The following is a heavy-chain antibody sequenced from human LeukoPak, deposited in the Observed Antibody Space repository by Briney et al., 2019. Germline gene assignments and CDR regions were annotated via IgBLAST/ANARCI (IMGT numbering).Heavy chain of an antibody. CDR1: GFTFSTSA. J-gene: IGHJ4*02. D-gene: IGHD2/OR15-2a*01. V-gene: IGHV3-30*04. Sequence: GRSLRLSCAASGFTFSTSAKHWVRQAPSKGLEWVAVISSDGSDTNYADSVKGRFTISRDNSKNTLYLEMNSLRSEDTAVYYCARDRCTSTTCYPFDYWGQGTLVIVSS. CDR3: ARDRCTSTTCYPFDY. CDR2: ISSDGSDT.